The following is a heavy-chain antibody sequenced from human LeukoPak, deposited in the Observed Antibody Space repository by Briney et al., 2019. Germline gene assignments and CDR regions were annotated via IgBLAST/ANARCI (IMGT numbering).Heavy chain of an antibody. Sequence: PGGSLRLSCAASGFTFSNYDMHWIRQAPGKGLEWVAFIRSDGSNKYYGDSVKGRFTIFRVNSKNTLYLQMNSPTAEDTAVYYFGGFAIHVYWGQGTLVTVSS. CDR1: GFTFSNYD. CDR3: GGFAIHVY. D-gene: IGHD3-10*01. CDR2: IRSDGSNK. J-gene: IGHJ4*02. V-gene: IGHV3-30*02.